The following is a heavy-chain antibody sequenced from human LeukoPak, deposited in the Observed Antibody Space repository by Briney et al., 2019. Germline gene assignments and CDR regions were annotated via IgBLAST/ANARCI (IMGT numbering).Heavy chain of an antibody. CDR2: IKQDGSEK. CDR3: ASYNLYCTNGVCSNWFDP. V-gene: IGHV3-7*01. D-gene: IGHD2-8*01. J-gene: IGHJ5*02. Sequence: PGGSLRLPCAASGFTFSSYWMSWVRQAPGKGLEWVANIKQDGSEKYYVDSVKGRFTISRDNAKNSLYLQMNSLRAEDTAVYYCASYNLYCTNGVCSNWFDPWGQGTLVTVSS. CDR1: GFTFSSYW.